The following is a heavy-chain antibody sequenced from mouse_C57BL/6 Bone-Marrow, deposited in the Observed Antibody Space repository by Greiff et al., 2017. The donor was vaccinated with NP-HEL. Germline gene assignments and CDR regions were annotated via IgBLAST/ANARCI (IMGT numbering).Heavy chain of an antibody. Sequence: VHVKQSGAELVRPGASVKLSCTASGFNIKDDYMHWVKQRPEQGLEWIGWIDPENGDTEYASKFQGKATITADTSSNTAYLQLSSLTSEDTAVYYCTTDFYYGSSYDWYFDVWGTGTTVTVSS. J-gene: IGHJ1*03. D-gene: IGHD1-1*01. CDR2: IDPENGDT. CDR1: GFNIKDDY. CDR3: TTDFYYGSSYDWYFDV. V-gene: IGHV14-4*01.